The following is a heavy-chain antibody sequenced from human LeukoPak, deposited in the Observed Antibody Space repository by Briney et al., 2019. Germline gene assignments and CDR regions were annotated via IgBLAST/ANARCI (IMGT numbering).Heavy chain of an antibody. CDR1: GYRFTTSC. CDR3: ASPNGASYSYFDS. Sequence: SSVKVSCKSSGYRFTTSCMHWVRQAPGQGLEWMGVINPSGNSTDYAQKFQGRVTMKRDTSTNTVYMELSSLRSEDTAVYYCASPNGASYSYFDSWGEGKLVTVSS. D-gene: IGHD4/OR15-4a*01. CDR2: INPSGNST. V-gene: IGHV1-46*01. J-gene: IGHJ4*02.